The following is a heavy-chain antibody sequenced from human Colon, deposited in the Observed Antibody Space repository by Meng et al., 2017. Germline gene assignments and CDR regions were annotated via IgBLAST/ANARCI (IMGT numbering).Heavy chain of an antibody. D-gene: IGHD5-18*01. Sequence: QELLQQSGPGVVKPSQTLSLTCVISGDIVSSNTAAWNWIRQSPSRGLEWLGRTYYRSKWYNEYAVSVKSRMTFNADTSKNQVSLQVNSVTPEDTAVYYCARDHGYSYGLPLDYWGQGILVTVSS. CDR1: GDIVSSNTAA. J-gene: IGHJ4*02. CDR2: TYYRSKWYN. V-gene: IGHV6-1*01. CDR3: ARDHGYSYGLPLDY.